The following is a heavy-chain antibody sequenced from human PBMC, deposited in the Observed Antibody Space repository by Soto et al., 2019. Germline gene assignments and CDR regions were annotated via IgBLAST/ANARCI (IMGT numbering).Heavy chain of an antibody. CDR2: ISTSGGST. V-gene: IGHV3-23*01. J-gene: IGHJ4*02. Sequence: GGSLRLSCAASGFTFSSYAMTWVRQAPGKGLEWVSFISTSGGSTYYADSAKGRFTISRDHFRSTLYLQMNSLRPEDTAVYYCARVPNYYASGNYYQYYFDYWGQGSLVTVSS. CDR1: GFTFSSYA. D-gene: IGHD3-10*01. CDR3: ARVPNYYASGNYYQYYFDY.